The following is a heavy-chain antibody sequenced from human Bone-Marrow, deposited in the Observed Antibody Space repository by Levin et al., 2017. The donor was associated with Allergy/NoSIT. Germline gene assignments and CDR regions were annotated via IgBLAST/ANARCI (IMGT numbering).Heavy chain of an antibody. CDR1: GDSVSSNSAA. CDR3: ARTPCGGDCYGPYYFDY. V-gene: IGHV6-1*01. CDR2: TYYRSKWYN. J-gene: IGHJ4*02. D-gene: IGHD2-21*01. Sequence: SQTLSLTCAISGDSVSSNSAAWNWIRQSPSRGLEWLGRTYYRSKWYNDYAVSVKSRITINPDTSKNQFSLQLNSVTPEDTAVYYCARTPCGGDCYGPYYFDYWGQGTLVTVSS.